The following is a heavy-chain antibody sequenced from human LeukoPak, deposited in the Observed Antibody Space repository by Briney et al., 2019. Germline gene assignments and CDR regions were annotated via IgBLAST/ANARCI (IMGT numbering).Heavy chain of an antibody. J-gene: IGHJ4*02. CDR1: GYTFTGYY. Sequence: GASVKVSCKASGYTFTGYYMHWVRQAPGQGLEWMGWINPNSGGTNYAQKFQGRVTMTRDTSISTAYMELSRLRSDDTAVYYCARASQYYDILTGYYVGGQRYYFDYWGQGTLVTVSS. CDR2: INPNSGGT. V-gene: IGHV1-2*02. D-gene: IGHD3-9*01. CDR3: ARASQYYDILTGYYVGGQRYYFDY.